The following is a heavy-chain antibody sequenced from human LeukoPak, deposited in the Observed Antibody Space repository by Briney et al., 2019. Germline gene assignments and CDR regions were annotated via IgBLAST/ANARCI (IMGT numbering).Heavy chain of an antibody. Sequence: GGSLILSCAASGFTFSSYGMHWVRQAPGKGLEWVAVIWYDGSNKYYADSVKGRFTISRDNSKNTLYLQMNSLRAEDTAVYYCARDGLANHDDSYYFDYWGQGTLVTVSS. D-gene: IGHD1-14*01. J-gene: IGHJ4*02. CDR1: GFTFSSYG. CDR2: IWYDGSNK. CDR3: ARDGLANHDDSYYFDY. V-gene: IGHV3-33*01.